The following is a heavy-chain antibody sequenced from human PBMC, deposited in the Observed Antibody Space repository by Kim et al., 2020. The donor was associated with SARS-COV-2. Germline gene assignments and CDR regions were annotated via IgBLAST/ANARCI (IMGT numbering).Heavy chain of an antibody. CDR3: ARQEVTSSFDY. CDR2: VNPNTGDT. CDR1: GYSFTAYY. Sequence: ASVKVSCKASGYSFTAYYTHWVRQAPGQGLEWMGWVNPNTGDTDYAQKFQGRVTMTRDTFISTAYMELSRLKSDDTAIYYCARQEVTSSFDYWSQATLVT. V-gene: IGHV1-2*02. J-gene: IGHJ4*02.